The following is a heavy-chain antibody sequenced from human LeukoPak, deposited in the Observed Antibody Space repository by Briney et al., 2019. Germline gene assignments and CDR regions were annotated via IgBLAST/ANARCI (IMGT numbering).Heavy chain of an antibody. Sequence: ASAKVSCKASGYTFTGYYMHWVRQATGRGLEGMGWINPNSGGTNYAQEFQGRVTMTRDTSISTAYMELSRLRSDDPAVYYCARDARGDDAFDIWGQGTMVTVSS. D-gene: IGHD3-10*01. V-gene: IGHV1-2*02. J-gene: IGHJ3*02. CDR3: ARDARGDDAFDI. CDR1: GYTFTGYY. CDR2: INPNSGGT.